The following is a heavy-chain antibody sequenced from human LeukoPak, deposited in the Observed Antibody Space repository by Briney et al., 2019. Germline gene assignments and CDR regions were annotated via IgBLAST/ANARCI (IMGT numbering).Heavy chain of an antibody. CDR1: GFTFDDYA. D-gene: IGHD3-22*01. V-gene: IGHV3-9*01. CDR3: AKDMAYYYDSSGGAFDI. Sequence: GGSLRLSCAASGFTFDDYAMHWVRQAPGKGLEWVSGISWNSGSIGYADSVKGRFTISRDNAKNSLYLQMNSLRAEDTALYYCAKDMAYYYDSSGGAFDIWGQGTMVTVSS. CDR2: ISWNSGSI. J-gene: IGHJ3*02.